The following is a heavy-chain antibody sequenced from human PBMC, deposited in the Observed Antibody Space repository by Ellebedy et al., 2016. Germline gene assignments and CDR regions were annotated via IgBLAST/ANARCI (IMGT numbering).Heavy chain of an antibody. V-gene: IGHV2-5*02. CDR3: ACITMLRGVNPPDNWLDP. J-gene: IGHJ5*02. D-gene: IGHD3-10*01. Sequence: SGPTLVKPTQTLTLTCTFSGFSLLSGEVGVGWIRQPPGKALEWLALIYWDDDKRYSPSLKSRLTITKDTSKNQVVLTMTNMDPVETATYYWACITMLRGVNPPDNWLDPWGQGTLVTVSS. CDR1: GFSLLSGEVG. CDR2: IYWDDDK.